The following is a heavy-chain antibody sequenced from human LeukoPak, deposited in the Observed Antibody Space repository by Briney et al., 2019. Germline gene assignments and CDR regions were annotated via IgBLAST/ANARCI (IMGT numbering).Heavy chain of an antibody. Sequence: GGSLRLSCAASEFTFSSSGMHWVRQAPGKGLEWVAVIWYDGSNKYYADSVKGRFTITRDNSKNTLYLHMNSLRAEDTAVYYCARGLEYSSSSAFDYWGQGTLVTVSS. J-gene: IGHJ4*02. V-gene: IGHV3-33*01. CDR3: ARGLEYSSSSAFDY. CDR1: EFTFSSSG. CDR2: IWYDGSNK. D-gene: IGHD6-6*01.